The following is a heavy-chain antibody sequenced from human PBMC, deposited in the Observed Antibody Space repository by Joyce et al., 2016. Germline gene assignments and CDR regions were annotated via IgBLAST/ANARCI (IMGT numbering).Heavy chain of an antibody. CDR3: ARSFFYCGGGSCFSGEWFDP. Sequence: QLQLQESGPGLVKPSETLSLSCTVSGGSISSSTYDWGWIRRPPRKGLEWIGSVFYGGGTYYHPSLKSRGTISVDTSKNQVSLKLTSVTAADTAVYYCARSFFYCGGGSCFSGEWFDPWGQGTLVTVSS. V-gene: IGHV4-39*07. D-gene: IGHD2-15*01. CDR2: VFYGGGT. J-gene: IGHJ5*02. CDR1: GGSISSSTYD.